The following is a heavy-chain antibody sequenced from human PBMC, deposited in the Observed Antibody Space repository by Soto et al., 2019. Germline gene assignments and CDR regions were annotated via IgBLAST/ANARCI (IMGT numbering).Heavy chain of an antibody. CDR2: ISYSGST. CDR1: GGSISSYY. D-gene: IGHD3-16*01. V-gene: IGHV4-59*01. Sequence: QVQLQESGPGLVKPSETLSLTCTVSGGSISSYYWSWIRQPPGKGLEWIGYISYSGSTNYNPSLQRRVPVSVYPSKDHSSLTLSSVTAADTAVYYCARLYRPPRSVARYVYYFDYWGQGTLVTVSS. J-gene: IGHJ4*02. CDR3: ARLYRPPRSVARYVYYFDY.